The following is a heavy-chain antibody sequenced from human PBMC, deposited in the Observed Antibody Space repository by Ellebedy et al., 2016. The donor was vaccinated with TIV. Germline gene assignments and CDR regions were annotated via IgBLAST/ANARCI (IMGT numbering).Heavy chain of an antibody. D-gene: IGHD2-21*01. J-gene: IGHJ5*01. CDR3: ARLHVVRDLSMYNWFDS. CDR1: GVSISSYY. V-gene: IGHV4-59*01. Sequence: SETLSLTCTVSGVSISSYYWTWVRQPPGKGLEWIGYIYYSGTTNYNPSLKSRLTLSLDTSKNEFSLRLSSVTAADTAVYYCARLHVVRDLSMYNWFDSWGQGTVVTVSS. CDR2: IYYSGTT.